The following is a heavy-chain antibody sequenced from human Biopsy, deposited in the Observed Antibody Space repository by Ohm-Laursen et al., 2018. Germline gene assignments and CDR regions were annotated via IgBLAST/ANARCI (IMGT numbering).Heavy chain of an antibody. CDR2: IYYSGIT. V-gene: IGHV4-61*08. D-gene: IGHD1-14*01. CDR3: ARDRDRRGWFDP. CDR1: GGSVSSGGFY. Sequence: SDTLSLTCTVSGGSVSSGGFYWSWIRQHPGKGLEWIGYIYYSGITNYNPSLKSRVTMSVDTSKNKFSLRVSSVTAADTAVYYCARDRDRRGWFDPWGQGTLVTVSS. J-gene: IGHJ5*02.